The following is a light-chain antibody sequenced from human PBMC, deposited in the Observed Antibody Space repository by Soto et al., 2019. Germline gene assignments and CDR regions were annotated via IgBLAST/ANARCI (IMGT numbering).Light chain of an antibody. CDR3: SSYAGSNNYV. V-gene: IGLV2-8*01. J-gene: IGLJ1*01. CDR2: EVS. CDR1: SSDVGAYNY. Sequence: QSVLTQPPSASGSPGQSVTISCTGNSSDVGAYNYVSWYQQHPGKAPKLMIYEVSKRPSGVPDRFSGSKSANTASLTVSGLQAEDEADYYCSSYAGSNNYVFGTGTKLTVL.